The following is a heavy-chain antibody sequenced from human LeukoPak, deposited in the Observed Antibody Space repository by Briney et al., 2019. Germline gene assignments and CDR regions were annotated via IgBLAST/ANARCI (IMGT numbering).Heavy chain of an antibody. J-gene: IGHJ4*02. CDR2: IKSKTDGGTT. D-gene: IGHD4-17*01. CDR3: TTDDYGDYLFDY. Sequence: PGGSLRLSCAASGFTVSSNYMSWVRQAPGKGLEWVGRIKSKTDGGTTDYAAPVKGRFTISRDDSKNTLYLQMNSLKTEDTAVYYCTTDDYGDYLFDYRGQGTLVTVSS. V-gene: IGHV3-15*01. CDR1: GFTVSSNY.